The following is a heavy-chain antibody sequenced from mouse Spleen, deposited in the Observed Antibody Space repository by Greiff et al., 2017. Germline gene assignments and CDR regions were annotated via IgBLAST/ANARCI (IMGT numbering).Heavy chain of an antibody. Sequence: QVHVKQSGPELVKPGASVKLSCKASGYAFSSSWMNWVKQRPGKGLEWIGRIYPGDGDTNYNGKFKGKATLTADKSSSTAYMQLSSLTSEDSAVYFCARLPDYWGQGTTVTVSS. CDR1: GYAFSSSW. J-gene: IGHJ2*01. V-gene: IGHV1-82*01. CDR3: ARLPDY. CDR2: IYPGDGDT.